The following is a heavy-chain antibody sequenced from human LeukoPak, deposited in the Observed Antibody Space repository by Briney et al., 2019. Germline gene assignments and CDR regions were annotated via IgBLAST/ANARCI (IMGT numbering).Heavy chain of an antibody. CDR2: ISSSGSTI. J-gene: IGHJ6*03. D-gene: IGHD5-24*01. CDR1: GFTFSSYE. V-gene: IGHV3-48*03. CDR3: ARGRGPYYYYYYYMDV. Sequence: GGSLRLSCAASGFTFSSYEMNWVRQAQGKGMEWVSYISSSGSTIYYAYSVKGRFTISRDNAKNSLYLQMNSLRAEDTAVYYCARGRGPYYYYYYYMDVWGKGTTVTVSS.